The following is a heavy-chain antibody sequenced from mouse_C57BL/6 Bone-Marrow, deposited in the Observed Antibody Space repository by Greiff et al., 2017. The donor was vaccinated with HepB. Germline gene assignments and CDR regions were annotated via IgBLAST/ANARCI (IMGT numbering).Heavy chain of an antibody. CDR2: IYPGSGST. CDR1: GYTFTSYW. Sequence: QVQLQQPGAELVKPGASVKMSCKASGYTFTSYWITWVKQRPGQGLEWIGDIYPGSGSTNYNEKFKSKATLTVDTSSSTAYMQLSSLTSEDSAVYYCALYYYGSSHYSMDCWGKGTSVTVSS. V-gene: IGHV1-55*01. J-gene: IGHJ4*01. D-gene: IGHD1-1*01. CDR3: ALYYYGSSHYSMDC.